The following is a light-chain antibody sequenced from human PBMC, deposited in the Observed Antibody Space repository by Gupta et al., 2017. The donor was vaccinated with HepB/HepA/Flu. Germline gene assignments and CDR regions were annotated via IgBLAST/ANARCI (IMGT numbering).Light chain of an antibody. CDR3: TADPTGGIYV. CDR1: SSDVGFHYH. J-gene: IGLJ1*01. CDR2: EVT. V-gene: IGLV2-18*02. Sequence: SALPQPPPVSGPPGQPETTSSTGTSSDVGFHYHVSWHQQPPGTAPKLIIYEVTKRPAGVPNRFPGAKAGNTAFLTISGLQGEDETDYYCTADPTGGIYVFGSGTTVTVL.